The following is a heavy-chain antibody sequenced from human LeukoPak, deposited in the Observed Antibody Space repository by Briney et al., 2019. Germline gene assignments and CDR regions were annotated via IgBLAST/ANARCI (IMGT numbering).Heavy chain of an antibody. Sequence: GGSLRLSCAASGFTFDVYAMHWVRQAPGKGLEWVSGISWNSGSIGYADSVKGRFTISRDNAKNSLYLQMNSLRAEDTALYYCAKGYGDYYNWFDPLGQGTLVTVSS. V-gene: IGHV3-9*01. D-gene: IGHD4-17*01. CDR3: AKGYGDYYNWFDP. CDR1: GFTFDVYA. CDR2: ISWNSGSI. J-gene: IGHJ5*02.